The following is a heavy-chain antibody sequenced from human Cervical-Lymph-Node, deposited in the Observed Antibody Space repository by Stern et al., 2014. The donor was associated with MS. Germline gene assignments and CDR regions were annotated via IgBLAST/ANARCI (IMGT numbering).Heavy chain of an antibody. CDR2: IYTSGST. CDR3: VRVTYCGGDCYSEDY. V-gene: IGHV4-4*07. CDR1: GGSISSYF. J-gene: IGHJ4*02. Sequence: QVQLVESGPGLVKPSETLSLTCTVSGGSISSYFWSWIRQPAGRGLEWIGHIYTSGSTNYNPSLKSRVTMSVDTSKNQFSLKLSSVTAADTAVYYCVRVTYCGGDCYSEDYWGQGTLVTVSS. D-gene: IGHD2-21*02.